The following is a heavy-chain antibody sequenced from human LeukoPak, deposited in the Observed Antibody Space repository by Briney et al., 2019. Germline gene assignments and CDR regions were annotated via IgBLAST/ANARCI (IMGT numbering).Heavy chain of an antibody. V-gene: IGHV3-9*01. CDR3: ARSPGYSSSSDY. CDR1: GFTFDDYA. Sequence: GGSLRLSCAASGFTFDDYAMHWVRQAPGKGLEWVSGISWNSGSIGYADSVKGRFTISRDNAKNSLYLQMNSLRAEDTALYYCARSPGYSSSSDYWGQGTLVTVPS. D-gene: IGHD6-13*01. J-gene: IGHJ4*02. CDR2: ISWNSGSI.